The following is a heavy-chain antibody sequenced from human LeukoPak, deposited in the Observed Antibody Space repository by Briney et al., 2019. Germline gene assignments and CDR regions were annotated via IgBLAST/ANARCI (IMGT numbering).Heavy chain of an antibody. Sequence: AGGSLRLSCAASGFTFSSYWMNWARQAPGKGLEWVASIKHNGNVNYYVDSVKGRFTISRDNAKNSLYLQMSNLRAEDTAVYFCARGGGLDVWGQGATVTVSS. CDR2: IKHNGNVN. V-gene: IGHV3-7*03. CDR1: GFTFSSYW. J-gene: IGHJ6*02. D-gene: IGHD3-16*01. CDR3: ARGGGLDV.